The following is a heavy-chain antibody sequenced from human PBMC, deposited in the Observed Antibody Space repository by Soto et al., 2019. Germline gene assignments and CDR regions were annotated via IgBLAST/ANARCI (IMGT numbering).Heavy chain of an antibody. V-gene: IGHV1-3*01. Sequence: ASVKVSCKASGYTFTSYAMHWVRQAPGQRLEWMGWINAGNGNTKYSQKFQGRVTITRDTSASTAYMELSSLRSEDTAVYYCARVPRITMVRGQYYFDYWGQGTLVTVSS. CDR2: INAGNGNT. CDR3: ARVPRITMVRGQYYFDY. J-gene: IGHJ4*02. CDR1: GYTFTSYA. D-gene: IGHD3-10*01.